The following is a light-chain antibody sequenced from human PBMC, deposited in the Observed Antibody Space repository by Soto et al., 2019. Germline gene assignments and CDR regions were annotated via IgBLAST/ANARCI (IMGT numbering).Light chain of an antibody. J-gene: IGKJ1*01. Sequence: EIVLTHSPGTLSFSPLERTTLXWMASQSVSSSYLAWYQQKPGQAPRLLIYGASSRATGIPDRFSGSGSGTDFTLTISRLEPEDFAVYYCQQYGSSRGTFGQGTKVDI. CDR3: QQYGSSRGT. CDR2: GAS. V-gene: IGKV3-20*01. CDR1: QSVSSSY.